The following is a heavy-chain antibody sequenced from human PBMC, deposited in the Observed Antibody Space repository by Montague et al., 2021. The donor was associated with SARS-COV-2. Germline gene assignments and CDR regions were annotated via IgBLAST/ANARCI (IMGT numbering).Heavy chain of an antibody. CDR2: IYYSGST. Sequence: SETLSLTCSVSGGSISSSINHWCWIRHPPGTGLECIGNIYYSGSTYYKSSLKSRVTISVDTSKNQFTLKLSSVTAADTAVYYCARRGWFGELLWGQGTLVTVSS. CDR3: ARRGWFGELL. V-gene: IGHV4-39*01. J-gene: IGHJ4*02. D-gene: IGHD3-10*01. CDR1: GGSISSSINH.